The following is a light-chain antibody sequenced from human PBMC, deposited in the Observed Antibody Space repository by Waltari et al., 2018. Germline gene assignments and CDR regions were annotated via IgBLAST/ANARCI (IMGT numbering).Light chain of an antibody. CDR3: QQTYNAPLT. J-gene: IGKJ4*01. V-gene: IGKV1-39*01. Sequence: DIQMTQSPSSLSASVGDRVTITCLASQTINRFLNWYQQKPGKAPNLLIYAASTLQSGVPSRFSGSGSGTDFTLTISSLHPEDFATYYCQQTYNAPLTFGGGTEVEIK. CDR2: AAS. CDR1: QTINRF.